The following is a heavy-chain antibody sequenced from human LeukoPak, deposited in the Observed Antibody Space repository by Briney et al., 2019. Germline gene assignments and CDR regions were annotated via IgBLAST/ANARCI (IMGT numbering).Heavy chain of an antibody. J-gene: IGHJ3*02. V-gene: IGHV1-69*13. CDR3: ARRPTMVATIDDAFDI. Sequence: GASVKVSCKASGGTFSSYAISWVRQAPGQGLEWMGGIIPIFGTANYAQKFQGRVTITADESTSTAYMELSSLRSEDTAVYYCARRPTMVATIDDAFDIWGQGTMVTVSS. CDR1: GGTFSSYA. CDR2: IIPIFGTA. D-gene: IGHD5-12*01.